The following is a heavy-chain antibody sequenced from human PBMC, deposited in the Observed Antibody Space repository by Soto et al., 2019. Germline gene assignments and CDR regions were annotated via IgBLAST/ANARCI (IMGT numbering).Heavy chain of an antibody. CDR3: AKDLGGLKGLGDLSFCFDY. Sequence: PGGSLRLSCAASGFTFSSYAMTWVRQAPGKGLVWVSRINSDGSSTSYADSVKGRFTISRDNSKNTLYLQMNSLRAEDTAVYYCAKDLGGLKGLGDLSFCFDYWGQGTLVTVSS. D-gene: IGHD3-16*02. CDR2: INSDGSST. V-gene: IGHV3-23*01. CDR1: GFTFSSYA. J-gene: IGHJ4*02.